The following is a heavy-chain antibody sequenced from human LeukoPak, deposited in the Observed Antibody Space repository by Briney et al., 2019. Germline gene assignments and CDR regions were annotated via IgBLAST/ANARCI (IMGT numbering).Heavy chain of an antibody. J-gene: IGHJ5*02. Sequence: ASVKVSCKTSGYIFTSYVMNWVRQAPGQGLEWMGWINTNTGNSTYAQGFTGRFVFSLDTSVSTAYLQISSLKAEDTAVYYCARQSRNVAGGLDPWGQGTLVTVSS. CDR2: INTNTGNS. D-gene: IGHD6-19*01. CDR3: ARQSRNVAGGLDP. V-gene: IGHV7-4-1*02. CDR1: GYIFTSYV.